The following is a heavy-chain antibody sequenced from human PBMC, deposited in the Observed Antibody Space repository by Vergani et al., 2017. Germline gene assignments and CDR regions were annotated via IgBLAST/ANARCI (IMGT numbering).Heavy chain of an antibody. CDR2: IIPILNTV. CDR1: GDTFSSYP. Sequence: QVQLVQSGAEVKKPGSSVKVSCKASGDTFSSYPISWVRQAPGQGLEWVGRIIPILNTVNYAQKFQGRVTIIADESKHTAYMELSRLRSDDTAVYYCARXRCSSTSCYGSFDIWGQGTMVTVSS. J-gene: IGHJ3*02. V-gene: IGHV1-69*11. D-gene: IGHD2-2*01. CDR3: ARXRCSSTSCYGSFDI.